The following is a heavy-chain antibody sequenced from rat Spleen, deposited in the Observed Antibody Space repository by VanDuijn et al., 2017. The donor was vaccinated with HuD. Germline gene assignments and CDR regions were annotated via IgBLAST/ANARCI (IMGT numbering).Heavy chain of an antibody. J-gene: IGHJ3*01. CDR2: VTSGGNNI. CDR1: GFTVSDFP. V-gene: IGHV5-46*01. Sequence: EVQLVESGGGLVQPGRSMKLSCAASGFTVSDFPLAWVRQAPTKGLEWVATVTSGGNNIYYRDSVKGRFKGSRDNAKSTVYLQMNSLRSEETATYYCTREIIRGTKDWFTHWGQGTLVTVSS. CDR3: TREIIRGTKDWFTH. D-gene: IGHD4-3*01.